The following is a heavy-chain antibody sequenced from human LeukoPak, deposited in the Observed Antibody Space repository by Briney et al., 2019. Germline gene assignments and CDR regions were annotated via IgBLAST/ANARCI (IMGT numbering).Heavy chain of an antibody. J-gene: IGHJ4*02. CDR2: IYYRGRT. D-gene: IGHD3-22*01. CDR1: NASIISSSYY. Sequence: SETLSLTCSVSNASIISSSYYWGWIRQPPGKGLEWIGSIYYRGRTYYNPSLKIRVTISADTSKNQFSLNLNSVTASDTAVYYCARQKILDDNYDNSGYSVDQWGQGSLVTVSS. CDR3: ARQKILDDNYDNSGYSVDQ. V-gene: IGHV4-39*01.